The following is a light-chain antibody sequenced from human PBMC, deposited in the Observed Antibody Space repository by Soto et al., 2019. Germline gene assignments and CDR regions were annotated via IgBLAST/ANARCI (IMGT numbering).Light chain of an antibody. CDR1: QSVNSDY. CDR3: QQYGNSPLT. Sequence: EIVLTQSPGTLSLFPGERATLSCRASQSVNSDYLAWYQHQPGQAPRLLIYGASTRASGIPDRFSGGGSGTDFTLTISRLESEGFAVYFCQQYGNSPLTFGGGTKLEIK. CDR2: GAS. V-gene: IGKV3-20*01. J-gene: IGKJ4*01.